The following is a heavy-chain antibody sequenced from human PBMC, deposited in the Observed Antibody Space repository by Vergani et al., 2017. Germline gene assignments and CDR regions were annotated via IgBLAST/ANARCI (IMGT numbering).Heavy chain of an antibody. J-gene: IGHJ6*02. Sequence: EVQLVESGGVVVQPGGSLRLSCAASGFTFDDYTMHWVRQAPGKGLEWVSLISWDGGSTYYADSVKGRFTISRDNSKNSLYLQMNSLRTEDTALYYCAKDISGWPKYYYYCYGMDVWGQGTTVTVSS. V-gene: IGHV3-43*01. CDR1: GFTFDDYT. CDR3: AKDISGWPKYYYYCYGMDV. D-gene: IGHD6-19*01. CDR2: ISWDGGST.